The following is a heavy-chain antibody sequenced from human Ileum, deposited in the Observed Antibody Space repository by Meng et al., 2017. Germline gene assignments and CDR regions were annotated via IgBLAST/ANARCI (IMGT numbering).Heavy chain of an antibody. CDR3: ARDCSGGGCFDP. V-gene: IGHV1-69*10. Sequence: QVQLVQSGAAVKYPGSSVTVSCKASGGAFSSSAIGWLRQAPGRGLEWMGGIIPILNASTYAQNFKGRVTLSADMATTTVYMELSSLTSDDTAVYFCARDCSGGGCFDPWGQGTLVTVSS. J-gene: IGHJ5*02. D-gene: IGHD2-15*01. CDR1: GGAFSSSA. CDR2: IIPILNAS.